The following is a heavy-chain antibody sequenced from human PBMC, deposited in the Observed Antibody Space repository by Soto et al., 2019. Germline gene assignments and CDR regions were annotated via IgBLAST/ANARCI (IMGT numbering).Heavy chain of an antibody. CDR1: GYTFTSYA. J-gene: IGHJ3*02. Sequence: QVQLVQSGAEVKKPGASVKVSCKASGYTFTSYAMHWVRQAPGQRLEWMGWINAGNGNTKYSQKFQGRVTITRDTSASTAYMELSSLRSEDTAVYYCARAKVRGVPFYDAFDIWGQGTMVTVSS. V-gene: IGHV1-3*01. D-gene: IGHD3-10*01. CDR2: INAGNGNT. CDR3: ARAKVRGVPFYDAFDI.